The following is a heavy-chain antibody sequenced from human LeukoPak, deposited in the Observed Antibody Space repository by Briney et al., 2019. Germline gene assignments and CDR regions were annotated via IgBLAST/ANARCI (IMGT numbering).Heavy chain of an antibody. D-gene: IGHD3-9*01. Sequence: GGSLRLSCAASGFTFSNAWMSWVRQAPGKGLEWVEVIWYDGSNKYYADSVKGRFTISRDNSKNTLYLQMNSLRAEDTAVYYCARPDPKTGYLDYWGQGTLVTVSS. CDR2: IWYDGSNK. CDR3: ARPDPKTGYLDY. V-gene: IGHV3-33*08. CDR1: GFTFSNAW. J-gene: IGHJ4*02.